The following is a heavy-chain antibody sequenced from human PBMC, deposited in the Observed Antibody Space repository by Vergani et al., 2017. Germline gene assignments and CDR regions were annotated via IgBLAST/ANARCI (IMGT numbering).Heavy chain of an antibody. J-gene: IGHJ2*01. CDR1: GGSISSYY. CDR2: IYYSGST. Sequence: QVQLQESGPGLVKPSETLSLPCTVSGGSISSYYWSWIRQPPGKGLEWIGYIYYSGSTYYNPSLKSRVTISVDTSKHQFSLKLSSVTAADTAVYYCACPSWYSSSWYVGWYFDLWGRGTLVTVSS. D-gene: IGHD6-13*01. V-gene: IGHV4-59*04. CDR3: ACPSWYSSSWYVGWYFDL.